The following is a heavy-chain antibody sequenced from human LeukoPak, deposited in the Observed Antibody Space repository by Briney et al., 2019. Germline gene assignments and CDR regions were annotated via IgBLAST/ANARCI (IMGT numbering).Heavy chain of an antibody. CDR1: GGSISSSSYY. CDR2: IYYSGST. CDR3: ASMLTMVRGDPFDY. V-gene: IGHV4-39*01. Sequence: PSETLSLTCTVSGGSISSSSYYWGWIRQPPGKGLEWIGSIYYSGSTYYNPSLKSRVTISVDTSKNQFSLKLSSVTAADTAVYYCASMLTMVRGDPFDYWGQGTLVTVSS. J-gene: IGHJ4*02. D-gene: IGHD3-10*01.